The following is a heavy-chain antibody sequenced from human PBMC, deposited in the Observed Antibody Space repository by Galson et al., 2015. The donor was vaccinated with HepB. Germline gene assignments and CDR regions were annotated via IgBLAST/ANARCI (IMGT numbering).Heavy chain of an antibody. J-gene: IGHJ4*02. CDR3: VSEGYSYGYFLG. CDR2: ISSSGSYI. D-gene: IGHD5-18*01. CDR1: GFIFSTYN. V-gene: IGHV3-21*01. Sequence: LRLSCAASGFIFSTYNLNWVRQAPGRGLEWVSSISSSGSYIHYADSVRGRFTVSRDNAKNSLYLQMNSLRAEDTALYYCVSEGYSYGYFLGWGQGTLVTVS.